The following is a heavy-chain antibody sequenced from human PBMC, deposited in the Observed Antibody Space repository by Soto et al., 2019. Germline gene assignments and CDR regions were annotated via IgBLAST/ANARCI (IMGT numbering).Heavy chain of an antibody. Sequence: SSETLSLTCAVYGGSFSGYYWSWIRQPPGKGLEWIGEINHSGSTNYNPSLKSRVTISVDTSKNQFSLKLSSVTAADTAVYYCAREGRGYSGYEAEIDYWGQGTLVTVSS. CDR1: GGSFSGYY. V-gene: IGHV4-34*01. D-gene: IGHD5-12*01. J-gene: IGHJ4*02. CDR2: INHSGST. CDR3: AREGRGYSGYEAEIDY.